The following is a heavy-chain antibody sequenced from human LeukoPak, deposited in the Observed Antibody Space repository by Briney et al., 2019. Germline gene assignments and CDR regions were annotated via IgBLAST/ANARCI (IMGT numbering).Heavy chain of an antibody. CDR2: IIPTTGLA. J-gene: IGHJ4*02. CDR1: GGTFSNLA. V-gene: IGHV1-69*04. D-gene: IGHD5-24*01. Sequence: SVKVPCKASGGTFSNLAISWVRQAPGQGLEWMGRIIPTTGLANYAQKFQGRVTITADKSTSTAYMELSSLRSEDTAVYYCARAPPRLDGYILYYWGQGTLVTVSS. CDR3: ARAPPRLDGYILYY.